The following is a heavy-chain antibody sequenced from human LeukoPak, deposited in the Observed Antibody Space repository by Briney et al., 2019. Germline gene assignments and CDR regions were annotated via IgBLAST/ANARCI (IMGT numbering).Heavy chain of an antibody. CDR2: IKEGSSEK. CDR1: GFTFSSYW. D-gene: IGHD7-27*01. V-gene: IGHV3-7*01. CDR3: ARNRGISNWGVGGY. Sequence: PGGSLRLSCAASGFTFSSYWMSWVRQAPGKGLEWVANIKEGSSEKYYVDSVKGRFTISRDNSKNSLYLQMNSLRAEDTAAYYCARNRGISNWGVGGYWGQGTLVTVSS. J-gene: IGHJ4*02.